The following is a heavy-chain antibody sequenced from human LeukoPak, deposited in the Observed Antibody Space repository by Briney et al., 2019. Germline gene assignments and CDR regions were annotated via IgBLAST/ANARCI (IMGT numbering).Heavy chain of an antibody. V-gene: IGHV4-59*12. CDR1: GGSISSYY. J-gene: IGHJ4*02. CDR2: IYYSGST. Sequence: SETLSLTCTVSGGSISSYYWSWIRQPPGKGLEWIGYIYYSGSTNYNPSLKSRVTISVDTSKNQFSLKLSSVTAADTAVYYCAALGFSSSWYGVPFDYWGQGTLVTVSS. D-gene: IGHD6-13*01. CDR3: AALGFSSSWYGVPFDY.